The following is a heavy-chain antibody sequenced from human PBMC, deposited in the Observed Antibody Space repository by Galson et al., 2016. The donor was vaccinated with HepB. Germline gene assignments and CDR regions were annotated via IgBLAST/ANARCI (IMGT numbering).Heavy chain of an antibody. CDR1: GGSSSDDY. D-gene: IGHD3-16*01. Sequence: ETLSLTCGVNGGSSSDDYWYWIRQPPGKGMEWIGEINNSGSTTYNPSLKSRVTMSADTSKNEVSLLFNSVTAADTAVYYCARSYGIMNHWGQGTLLTASS. CDR2: INNSGST. V-gene: IGHV4-34*01. CDR3: ARSYGIMNH. J-gene: IGHJ4*02.